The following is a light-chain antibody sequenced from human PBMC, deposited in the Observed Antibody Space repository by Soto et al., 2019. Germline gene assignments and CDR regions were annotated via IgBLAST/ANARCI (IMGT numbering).Light chain of an antibody. CDR2: GAS. V-gene: IGKV3-20*01. CDR1: QSVSSSY. J-gene: IGKJ2*01. Sequence: EIVLTQSPGTLSLSPGERATLSCRASQSVSSSYLAWYQQKPGQAPRLLIYGASSRATGIPDRFSGSGSGTDSTLTISRLEPEGFAVYSCQQYGSPPLYTFGQGTKLEIK. CDR3: QQYGSPPLYT.